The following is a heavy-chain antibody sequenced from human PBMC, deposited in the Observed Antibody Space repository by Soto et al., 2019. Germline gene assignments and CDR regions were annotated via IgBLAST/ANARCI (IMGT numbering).Heavy chain of an antibody. Sequence: QLLESGGALIQPGGSLRVSCVASGFKFSAYAKTWLRQSPGQGLQWVSSISTSGNTTFYADSVKGRFTISRDNSRNTIYLQMRSLRAEDTARYFCAKSPQRVFAYFDIWGQGSLVTVSS. CDR3: AKSPQRVFAYFDI. CDR2: ISTSGNTT. D-gene: IGHD3-3*01. CDR1: GFKFSAYA. J-gene: IGHJ4*02. V-gene: IGHV3-23*01.